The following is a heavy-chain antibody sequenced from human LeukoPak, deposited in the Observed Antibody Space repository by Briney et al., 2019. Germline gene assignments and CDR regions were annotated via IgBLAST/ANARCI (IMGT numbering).Heavy chain of an antibody. V-gene: IGHV3-53*01. J-gene: IGHJ4*02. Sequence: GGSLRLSCAASGFTVSSNYMTWVRQAPGMGLEWVSVIYSGGSTYYADSVQGRFTFSRDNSKNTLYLQMNSLRAEDTAVYYCTRDPDYWGQGTLVTVSS. CDR3: TRDPDY. CDR1: GFTVSSNY. CDR2: IYSGGST.